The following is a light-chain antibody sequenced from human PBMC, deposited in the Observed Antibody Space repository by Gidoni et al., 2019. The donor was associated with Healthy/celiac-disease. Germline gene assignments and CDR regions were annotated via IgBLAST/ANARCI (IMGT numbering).Light chain of an antibody. V-gene: IGKV1-39*01. CDR3: QQSYSTPRT. CDR2: AAS. Sequence: IQMTQSPSSLSASVGDRVTITCRASQSISSYLNWNQQKPGKAPKLLIYAASSLQSGVPSRFSGSGSGTDFTLTISSLQPEDFATYYCQQSYSTPRTFGQGTKLEIK. J-gene: IGKJ2*01. CDR1: QSISSY.